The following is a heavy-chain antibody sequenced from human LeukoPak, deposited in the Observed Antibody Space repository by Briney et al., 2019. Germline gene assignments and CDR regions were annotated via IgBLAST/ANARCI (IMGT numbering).Heavy chain of an antibody. D-gene: IGHD2-15*01. Sequence: GGFLRLSCAASGFTFSSYSMNWVRQAPGKGLEWVSSISSSSYIYYADSVKGRFTISRDNAKNSLYLQMNSLRAEDTAVYYCARDPGLLIYDYWGQGTLVTVSS. V-gene: IGHV3-21*01. CDR1: GFTFSSYS. CDR3: ARDPGLLIYDY. J-gene: IGHJ4*02. CDR2: ISSSSYI.